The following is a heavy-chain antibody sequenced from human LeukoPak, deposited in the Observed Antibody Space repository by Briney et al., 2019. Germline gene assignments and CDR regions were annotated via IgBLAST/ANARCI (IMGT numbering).Heavy chain of an antibody. CDR3: ARPSTTMVRGFDP. D-gene: IGHD3-10*01. J-gene: IGHJ5*02. V-gene: IGHV4-39*01. CDR2: IYYSGST. CDR1: GGSISSSSYY. Sequence: PSETLSLTCTVSGGSISSSSYYWGWIRQPPGKGLEWIGSIYYSGSTYYNPSLKSRVTISVDTSKNQFSLKLSSVTAADTAVYYCARPSTTMVRGFDPWGQGTLVTVSS.